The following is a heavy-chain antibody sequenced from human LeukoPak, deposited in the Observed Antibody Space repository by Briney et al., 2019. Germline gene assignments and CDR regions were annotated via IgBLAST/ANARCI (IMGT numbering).Heavy chain of an antibody. V-gene: IGHV3-7*01. CDR3: ARENIDSSSWYVDRFDP. J-gene: IGHJ5*02. CDR2: IKQDGSEK. CDR1: GFTFDDYG. D-gene: IGHD6-13*01. Sequence: GGSLRLSCAASGFTFDDYGMSWVRQAPGKGLEWVANIKQDGSEKYYVDSVKGRFTISRDNAKNSLYLQMNSLRAEDTAVYYCARENIDSSSWYVDRFDPWGQGTLVTVSS.